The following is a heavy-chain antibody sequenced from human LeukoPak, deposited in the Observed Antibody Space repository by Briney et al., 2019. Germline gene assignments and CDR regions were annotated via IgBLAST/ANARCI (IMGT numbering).Heavy chain of an antibody. V-gene: IGHV3-33*01. CDR3: TTSGSGSSGWFDP. CDR2: IWYDGSNK. D-gene: IGHD3-10*01. Sequence: PGGSLRLSCAASGFTFSSYGMHWVRQAPGKGLEWVAVIWYDGSNKYYADSVKGRFTISRDNSKNTLYLQMNSLKTEDTAVYYCTTSGSGSSGWFDPWGQGTPVTVSS. J-gene: IGHJ5*02. CDR1: GFTFSSYG.